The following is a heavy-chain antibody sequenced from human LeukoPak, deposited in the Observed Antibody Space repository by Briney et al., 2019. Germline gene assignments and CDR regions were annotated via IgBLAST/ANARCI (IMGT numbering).Heavy chain of an antibody. CDR1: GFNFRDYS. CDR3: ARDLHYYGSGP. V-gene: IGHV3-21*01. CDR2: ISGTSSYM. Sequence: GGSLRLSCVAYGFNFRDYSMNWVRQAPGEGLDWVSGISGTSSYMYYGDSVKGRFTVSRDNAKNSLYLQMEGLRVEDTAVYYCARDLHYYGSGPWGQGTLVTVSS. J-gene: IGHJ5*02. D-gene: IGHD3-10*01.